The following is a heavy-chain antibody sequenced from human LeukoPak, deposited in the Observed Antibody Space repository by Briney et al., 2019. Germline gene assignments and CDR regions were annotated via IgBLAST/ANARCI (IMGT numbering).Heavy chain of an antibody. CDR2: INPNTGGT. CDR1: GYTFTGYY. J-gene: IGHJ4*02. CDR3: ARDRSVYSYGEPLDH. Sequence: ASVKVSCKASGYTFTGYYMHWVRQAPGQGLEWLGRINPNTGGTDDAQNFQGRVTMTRDTSMNTVYMELSRLRADDTAVYYCARDRSVYSYGEPLDHWGQGTLVIVSS. V-gene: IGHV1-2*06. D-gene: IGHD5-18*01.